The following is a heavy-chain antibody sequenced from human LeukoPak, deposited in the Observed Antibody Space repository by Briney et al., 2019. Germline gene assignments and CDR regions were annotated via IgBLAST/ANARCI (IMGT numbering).Heavy chain of an antibody. CDR3: ARWGGTRQYYFDY. D-gene: IGHD1-1*01. CDR1: GFIFSDYG. V-gene: IGHV3-33*01. J-gene: IGHJ4*02. Sequence: GGSLRLSCAVSGFIFSDYGFHWVRQAPGKGLEWVAVTRFDGSVKQYADSVKGRFTISRDDSKNTLYLQMNFLKSEDTAVYYCARWGGTRQYYFDYWGQGTLVTVSS. CDR2: TRFDGSVK.